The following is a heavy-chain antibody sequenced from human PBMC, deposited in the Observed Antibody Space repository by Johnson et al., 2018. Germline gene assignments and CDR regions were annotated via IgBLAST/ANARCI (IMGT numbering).Heavy chain of an antibody. V-gene: IGHV3-30-3*01. CDR3: AGDEVVVLATAPYRTDYYYYHMDV. D-gene: IGHD2-21*01. Sequence: QEQLGQSGGGVVQPGMSLRLSCAASGFTFSPHAMHWVSPAPGKGLEWVAAMSYDGNKNCYAESVNDRFTISRHDPNNPLYLQMNSLRVEDTAVYYGAGDEVVVLATAPYRTDYYYYHMDVWGKGTPVTVS. CDR2: MSYDGNKN. CDR1: GFTFSPHA. J-gene: IGHJ6*03.